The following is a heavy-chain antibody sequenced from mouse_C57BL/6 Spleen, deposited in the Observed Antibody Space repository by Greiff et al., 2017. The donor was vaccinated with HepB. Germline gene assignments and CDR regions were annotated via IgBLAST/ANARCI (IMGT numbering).Heavy chain of an antibody. D-gene: IGHD1-1*01. CDR1: GFSLTSYG. V-gene: IGHV2-2*01. CDR3: ASYYGSSYGYFDV. J-gene: IGHJ1*03. CDR2: IWSGGST. Sequence: VKVEESGPGLVQPSQSLSITCTVSGFSLTSYGVHWVRQSPGKGLEWLGVIWSGGSTDYNAAFISRLSISKDNSKSQVFFKMNSLQADDTAIYYCASYYGSSYGYFDVWGTGTTVTVSS.